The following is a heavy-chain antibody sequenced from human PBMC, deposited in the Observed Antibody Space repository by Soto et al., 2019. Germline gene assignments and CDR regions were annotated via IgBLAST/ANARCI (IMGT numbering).Heavy chain of an antibody. CDR3: ARDGPQILESLLGSPDY. CDR1: GFTFRSYA. J-gene: IGHJ4*02. V-gene: IGHV3-30-3*01. CDR2: ISYDGSNK. Sequence: QVQLVESGGGVVQPGRSLRLSCTASGFTFRSYAMHWVRQAPGKGLEWVALISYDGSNKYYADFVKGRFTISRDNSKNTLYLHMNSLSAEDTAVYYCARDGPQILESLLGSPDYWGQGTLVTVSS. D-gene: IGHD3-3*01.